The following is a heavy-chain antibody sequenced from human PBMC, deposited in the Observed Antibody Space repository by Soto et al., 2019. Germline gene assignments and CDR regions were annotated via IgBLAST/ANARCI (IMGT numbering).Heavy chain of an antibody. J-gene: IGHJ3*02. CDR2: INHSGRT. CDR1: GWSFIGYY. V-gene: IGHV4-34*01. CDR3: ARGECSHTYCFTRWALDI. Sequence: PGETLSLTCGDYGWSFIGYYCTWIRETPGKGREWIGEINHSGRTNYNPSLKGRVSISADTSKTQFSLNLTSVTAADTAVYYCARGECSHTYCFTRWALDICGQGTVVTVSS. D-gene: IGHD2-2*01.